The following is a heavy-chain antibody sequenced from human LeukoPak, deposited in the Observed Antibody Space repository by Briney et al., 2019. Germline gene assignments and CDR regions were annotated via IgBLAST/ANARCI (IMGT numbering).Heavy chain of an antibody. CDR1: GFTFSSYS. V-gene: IGHV3-21*01. CDR2: ISSSSSYI. D-gene: IGHD4-11*01. J-gene: IGHJ4*02. CDR3: ARDYGNPRHFDY. Sequence: TGGSLRLSCAASGFTFSSYSMNWVRQAPGKGLEWVSSISSSSSYIYYADSVKGRFTISRDNAKNSLYLQMNSLRAEDTAVYYCARDYGNPRHFDYCGQGTLVTVSS.